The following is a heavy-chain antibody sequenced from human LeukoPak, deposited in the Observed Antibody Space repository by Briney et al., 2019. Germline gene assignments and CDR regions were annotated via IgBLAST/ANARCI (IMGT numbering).Heavy chain of an antibody. CDR2: ISGSGGST. Sequence: GGSLRLSCGASGFTFSSYAMSWVRQAPGKGLEWFSAISGSGGSTYYADSVKGRFTISRDNSKHTLYLQMNSLRAEDTAVYYCAKRGSGNSLYWFDYWGQGTLVTVPS. V-gene: IGHV3-23*01. CDR3: AKRGSGNSLYWFDY. CDR1: GFTFSSYA. J-gene: IGHJ4*02. D-gene: IGHD1-26*01.